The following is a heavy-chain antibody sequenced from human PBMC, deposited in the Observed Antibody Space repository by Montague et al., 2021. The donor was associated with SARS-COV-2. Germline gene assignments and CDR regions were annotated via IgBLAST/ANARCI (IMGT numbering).Heavy chain of an antibody. D-gene: IGHD5-18*01. CDR3: ARSSGYNYDISYYGMDV. CDR2: IYYSGST. V-gene: IGHV4-34*01. J-gene: IGHJ6*02. CDR1: GGSFSGYY. Sequence: SVPLSLPCAVYGGSFSGYYWSWIRQPPGKGLEWIGTIYYSGSTYYTPSLKSRVTISVDTSKNQFSLKLTSLTAADTAVYYCARSSGYNYDISYYGMDVWGQGTTVTVSS.